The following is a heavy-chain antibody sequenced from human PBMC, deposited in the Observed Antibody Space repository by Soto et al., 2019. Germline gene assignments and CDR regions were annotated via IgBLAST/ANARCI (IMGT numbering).Heavy chain of an antibody. V-gene: IGHV3-74*01. Sequence: GGSLRLSCAASGFTFSSYWMHWVRQAPGKGLEWVSRINNDGSSTSYADSVKGRFTISRDNSKNTLYLQMNSLRAEDTAVYYCAKSRRIMITFGGVIALNDAFDIWGQGTMVTVSS. CDR1: GFTFSSYW. CDR3: AKSRRIMITFGGVIALNDAFDI. J-gene: IGHJ3*02. CDR2: INNDGSST. D-gene: IGHD3-16*02.